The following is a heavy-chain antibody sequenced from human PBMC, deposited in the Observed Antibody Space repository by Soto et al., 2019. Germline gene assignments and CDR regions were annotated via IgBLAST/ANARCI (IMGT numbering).Heavy chain of an antibody. Sequence: QVQLVQSGAEVKKPGSSVKVSCKASGGTFSSYTISWVRQAPGQGLEWMGRIIPILGIANYAQKFQGRVTITADKSTSTAYMELSRLRSEDTAVYYCARGYCSSTSCSVHYGMDVWGQGTTVTVSS. J-gene: IGHJ6*02. V-gene: IGHV1-69*02. CDR1: GGTFSSYT. CDR3: ARGYCSSTSCSVHYGMDV. D-gene: IGHD2-2*01. CDR2: IIPILGIA.